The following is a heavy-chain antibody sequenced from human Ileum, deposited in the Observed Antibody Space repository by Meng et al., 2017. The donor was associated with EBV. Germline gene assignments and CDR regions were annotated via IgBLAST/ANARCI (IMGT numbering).Heavy chain of an antibody. CDR3: ASDRGGAAFNY. D-gene: IGHD3-16*01. J-gene: IGHJ4*02. CDR1: GFSFSTYG. Sequence: VQLVDGGGGVVQPGTPRSLSCAASGFSFSTYGMHWVRQTPGKGLECVAVIWSDGSQKYCADSVKGRCTISRDNSKNTLYLQMDSLRAEDTAIYYCASDRGGAAFNYWGQGTLVTVSS. CDR2: IWSDGSQK. V-gene: IGHV3-33*01.